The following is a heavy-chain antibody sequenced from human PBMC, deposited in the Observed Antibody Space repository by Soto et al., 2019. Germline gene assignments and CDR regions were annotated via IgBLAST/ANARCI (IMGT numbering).Heavy chain of an antibody. J-gene: IGHJ4*02. Sequence: QVQLVQSGTEVTKPGSSLRAPCTASEAIFAGLPPAWCHQAPEQRLEWMGRIIPLLGMSNSALKFQGRLTISADTSTNKVYMHLNSLRSDDTAVYYCATSYGSGSAHFDSWGQGTLVTVSS. CDR3: ATSYGSGSAHFDS. CDR1: EAIFAGLP. D-gene: IGHD3-10*01. V-gene: IGHV1-69*02. CDR2: IIPLLGMS.